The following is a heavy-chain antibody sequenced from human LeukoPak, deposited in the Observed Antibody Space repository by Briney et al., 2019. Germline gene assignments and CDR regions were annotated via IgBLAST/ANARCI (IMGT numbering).Heavy chain of an antibody. J-gene: IGHJ6*03. CDR1: GESFSGYY. Sequence: SETLSLTCAVYGESFSGYYWSWIRQPPGKGLEWVGEINHSGSTNYNPSLKSRVTISVDTSKNQFSLKLSSVTAAGTAVYYCARITPDYDFWSGYYYYMDVWGKGTTVTVSS. CDR2: INHSGST. D-gene: IGHD3-3*01. CDR3: ARITPDYDFWSGYYYYMDV. V-gene: IGHV4-34*01.